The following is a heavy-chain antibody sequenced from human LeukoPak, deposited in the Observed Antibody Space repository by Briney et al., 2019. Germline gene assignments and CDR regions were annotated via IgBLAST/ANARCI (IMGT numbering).Heavy chain of an antibody. J-gene: IGHJ4*02. D-gene: IGHD3-9*01. CDR2: ISGRGDTT. V-gene: IGHV3-23*01. Sequence: VGSLRLSCAASGFTFSSSVMTWVRQAPGKGLDWVSGISGRGDTTFYTASVRGRFTISRDNSKNTLYLQMNTPRAEDTAVYYCAKGPKNYVVLAGYVHYFAYWGQGTLVTVSS. CDR3: AKGPKNYVVLAGYVHYFAY. CDR1: GFTFSSSV.